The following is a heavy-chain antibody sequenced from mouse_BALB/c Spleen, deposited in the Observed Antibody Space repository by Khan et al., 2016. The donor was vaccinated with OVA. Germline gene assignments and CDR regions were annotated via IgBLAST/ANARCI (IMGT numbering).Heavy chain of an antibody. Sequence: EVQLQESGPGLVKPSQSLSLTCTVTGYSITSYYASNWIRQFPGNKLELMSYISCSGCTSYNPSLKSRISITRDTSKNQFFLQLNSVTTEDTAVYYCARWNYYGYYFDYWGQGTPLTGPS. J-gene: IGHJ2*01. CDR1: GYSITSYYA. CDR2: ISCSGCT. D-gene: IGHD1-1*01. CDR3: ARWNYYGYYFDY. V-gene: IGHV3-2*02.